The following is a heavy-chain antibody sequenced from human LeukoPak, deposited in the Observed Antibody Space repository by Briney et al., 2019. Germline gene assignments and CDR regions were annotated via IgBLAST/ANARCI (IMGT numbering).Heavy chain of an antibody. CDR2: INPSGGKI. CDR1: GYTFTNYY. V-gene: IGHV1-46*01. D-gene: IGHD3-10*01. CDR3: ARDSGPAWFGELLPFAH. Sequence: ASVKVSCKTSGYTFTNYYMHWVRQAPGQGLEWMGIINPSGGKIEYAQKFQGRVTMTRDTSTNTIYMELSSLRSEDTAVYYCARDSGPAWFGELLPFAHWGQGTLVTVSS. J-gene: IGHJ4*02.